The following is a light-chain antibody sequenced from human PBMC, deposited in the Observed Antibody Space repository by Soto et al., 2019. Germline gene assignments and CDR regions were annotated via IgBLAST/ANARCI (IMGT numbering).Light chain of an antibody. V-gene: IGKV1-5*03. CDR2: KAS. J-gene: IGKJ1*01. CDR3: QHYNSYSEA. CDR1: QTISSW. Sequence: DIQRTESPSTLSGCVGDRVPITCRASQTISSWLAWYQQKPGKAPKLLIYKASTLKSGVPSRFSGSGSGTEFTLTISSLQPEDFATYYCQHYNSYSEAFGQGTNVDIK.